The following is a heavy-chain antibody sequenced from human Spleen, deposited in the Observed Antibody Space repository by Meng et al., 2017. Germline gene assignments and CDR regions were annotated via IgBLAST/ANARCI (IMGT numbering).Heavy chain of an antibody. CDR1: GFTFSSYE. CDR2: IDGSGGGT. CDR3: AKYSYGLGDYFEY. Sequence: GESLKISCAASGFTFSSYEMSWVRQAPGKGLEWVSTIDGSGGGTDYADSVKGRFTISRDNSKNSLYLQMNSLRAEDTALYYCAKYSYGLGDYFEYWGQGALVTVSS. J-gene: IGHJ4*02. D-gene: IGHD3-10*01. V-gene: IGHV3-23*01.